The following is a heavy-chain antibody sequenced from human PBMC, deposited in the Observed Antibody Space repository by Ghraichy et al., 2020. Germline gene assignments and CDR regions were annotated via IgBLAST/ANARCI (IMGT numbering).Heavy chain of an antibody. D-gene: IGHD2-15*01. CDR2: IYYSGHS. CDR1: GASINSRSFY. V-gene: IGHV4-39*02. J-gene: IGHJ5*02. Sequence: SETLSLTCAVSGASINSRSFYWGWIRQPPGKGLEWITSIYYSGHSYDNPSLKSRLTFSLDTSKNHFSLQLHSVPAADTAVYFCASARIVEVFGARNHNWFDPWGQGILVSVSS. CDR3: ASARIVEVFGARNHNWFDP.